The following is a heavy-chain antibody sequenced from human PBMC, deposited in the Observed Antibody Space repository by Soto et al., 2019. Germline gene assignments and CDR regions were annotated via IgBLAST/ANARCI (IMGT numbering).Heavy chain of an antibody. Sequence: ASVKFSCKSSGYTFTSYDINWVRQATGQGLEWMGWMNPNSGNTGYAQKFQGRVTMTRNTSISTAYMELSSLRSEDTAVYYCARRSYDSSGSQNWFDPWGQGRLATVS. CDR1: GYTFTSYD. J-gene: IGHJ5*02. D-gene: IGHD3-22*01. CDR2: MNPNSGNT. V-gene: IGHV1-8*01. CDR3: ARRSYDSSGSQNWFDP.